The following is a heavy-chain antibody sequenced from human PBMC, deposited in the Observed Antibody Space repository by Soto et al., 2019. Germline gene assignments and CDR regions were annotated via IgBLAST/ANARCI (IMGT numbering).Heavy chain of an antibody. D-gene: IGHD1-7*01. J-gene: IGHJ6*02. CDR3: ASGGQITGTNGENTNYYYYGMDV. CDR1: GYTFTGYY. Sequence: ASVKVSCKASGYTFTGYYMHWVRQAPGQGLERKRWINPNSGGTNYAQKFQGWVTMTRDTSISTAYMELSRLRSDDTAVYYCASGGQITGTNGENTNYYYYGMDVWGQGTTVTVSS. CDR2: INPNSGGT. V-gene: IGHV1-2*04.